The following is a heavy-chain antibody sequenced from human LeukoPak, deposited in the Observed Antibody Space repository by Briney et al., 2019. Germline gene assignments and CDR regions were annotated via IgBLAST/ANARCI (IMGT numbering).Heavy chain of an antibody. CDR1: GFTFNNYA. Sequence: GGSLRLSCAASGFTFNNYAMTWVRQAPGKGLEWVSAISGSGGGTYNADSVKGRFTISRDNSKNTLYLQMNSLRAEDTAVYYCAGEHCGGDCYRYFFDYWGQGTLVTVSS. D-gene: IGHD2-21*02. V-gene: IGHV3-23*01. CDR3: AGEHCGGDCYRYFFDY. CDR2: ISGSGGGT. J-gene: IGHJ4*02.